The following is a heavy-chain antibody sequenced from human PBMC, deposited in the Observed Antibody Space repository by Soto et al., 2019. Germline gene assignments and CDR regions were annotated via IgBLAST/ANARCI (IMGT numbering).Heavy chain of an antibody. J-gene: IGHJ6*02. CDR2: IDASGNT. CDR1: VDSITTYY. CDR3: ARYSNNWFQTEGMDV. Sequence: ASETLSLTCTVPVDSITTYYWSWIRQPAGKGLEWIGRIDASGNTNYNPSLNSRVTMSIDTSKKQFSLKLTSVTAADTAIYYCARYSNNWFQTEGMDVWGQGTTVTVSS. V-gene: IGHV4-4*07. D-gene: IGHD6-13*01.